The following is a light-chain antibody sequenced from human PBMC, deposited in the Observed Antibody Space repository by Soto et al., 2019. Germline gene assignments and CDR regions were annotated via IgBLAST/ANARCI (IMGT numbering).Light chain of an antibody. Sequence: QSALTQPASVSGSPGQSIIFSCSGTSGDIGGYDYVSWYQQHPGKAPKLMIFEVSNRPSGVSNRFSASKSGNAASLTISGLQAEDEADYYCTSYTANSTWVFGGGTKLTVL. V-gene: IGLV2-14*01. CDR1: SGDIGGYDY. J-gene: IGLJ3*02. CDR3: TSYTANSTWV. CDR2: EVS.